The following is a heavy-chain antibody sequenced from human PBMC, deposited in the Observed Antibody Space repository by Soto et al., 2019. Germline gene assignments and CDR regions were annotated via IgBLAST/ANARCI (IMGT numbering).Heavy chain of an antibody. D-gene: IGHD5-12*01. CDR3: ARHASGYSGYDYGYYYYYMDV. J-gene: IGHJ6*03. CDR2: IYYSGST. CDR1: GGSISSYY. V-gene: IGHV4-59*08. Sequence: SETLSLTCTVSGGSISSYYWSWIRQPPGKGLEWIGYIYYSGSTNYNPSLKSRVTISVDTSKNQFSLKLSSVTAADTAVYYCARHASGYSGYDYGYYYYYMDVWGKGTTVTVSS.